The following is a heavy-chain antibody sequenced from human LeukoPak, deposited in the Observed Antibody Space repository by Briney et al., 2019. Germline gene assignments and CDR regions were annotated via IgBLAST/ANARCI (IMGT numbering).Heavy chain of an antibody. CDR3: ARSYGSGSYVDY. V-gene: IGHV3-64*01. CDR1: GFTFSSYA. CDR2: ISSNGGST. D-gene: IGHD3-10*01. J-gene: IGHJ4*02. Sequence: GGSLRLSCAASGFTFSSYAMHWVRQAPGKGLEYVSAISSNGGSTYYANSVKGRFTISRDNSKNTLYLQMGSLRVEDMALYYCARSYGSGSYVDYWGQGTPVTVSS.